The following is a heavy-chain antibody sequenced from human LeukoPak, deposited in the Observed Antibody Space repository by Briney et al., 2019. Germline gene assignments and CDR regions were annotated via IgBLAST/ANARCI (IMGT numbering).Heavy chain of an antibody. Sequence: GGSLRLSCAASGFIFSDYYMSWIRQAPGKGLEWVSYISSSSSYTAYADSVKGRSTISRDNAKNSLYLQINSLRAEDTAVYFCARAANTATGTPTLAIDYWGQGTLVTVSS. CDR2: ISSSSSYT. CDR1: GFIFSDYY. D-gene: IGHD6-13*01. J-gene: IGHJ4*02. CDR3: ARAANTATGTPTLAIDY. V-gene: IGHV3-11*05.